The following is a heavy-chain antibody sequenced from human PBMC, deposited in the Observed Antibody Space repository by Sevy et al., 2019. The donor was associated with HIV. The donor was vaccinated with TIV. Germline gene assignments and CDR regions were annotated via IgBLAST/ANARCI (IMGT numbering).Heavy chain of an antibody. CDR2: ISGSGVST. D-gene: IGHD6-13*01. Sequence: GGSLRLSCAASGFTFSSYDMSWVRQAPGKGLEWVSVISGSGVSTYYADSVKGRFTISRDNSKNTLYLQLNSLRAEDTAVYYCARGLVGIAAAGNDYWGQGTLVTVSS. J-gene: IGHJ4*02. V-gene: IGHV3-23*01. CDR1: GFTFSSYD. CDR3: ARGLVGIAAAGNDY.